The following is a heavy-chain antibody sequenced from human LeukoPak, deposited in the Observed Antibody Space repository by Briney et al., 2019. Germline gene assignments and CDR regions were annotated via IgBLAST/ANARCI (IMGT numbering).Heavy chain of an antibody. D-gene: IGHD1-26*01. CDR1: GYTFTGYY. Sequence: ASVTVSCKASGYTFTGYYMHWVRQAPGQGLEWMGWINPNSGGTNYAQKFQGRVTMTRDTSISTAYMELSRLRSDDTAVYYCAPSGSYEYYFDYWGQGTLVIVSS. CDR3: APSGSYEYYFDY. V-gene: IGHV1-2*02. CDR2: INPNSGGT. J-gene: IGHJ4*02.